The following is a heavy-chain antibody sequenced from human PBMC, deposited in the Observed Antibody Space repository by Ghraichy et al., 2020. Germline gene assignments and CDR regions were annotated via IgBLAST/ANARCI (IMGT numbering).Heavy chain of an antibody. V-gene: IGHV3-64*01. CDR2: ITSNGGST. J-gene: IGHJ4*02. CDR1: GFTFNNYA. Sequence: GESLNISCAASGFTFNNYAMHWVRQAPGKGLEYVSSITSNGGSTYYANSVKDRFTISRDNSKNTLYLQMGSLKGEDMAVYYCARDEAGYSSNWGQGTLVTVSS. CDR3: ARDEAGYSSN. D-gene: IGHD6-13*01.